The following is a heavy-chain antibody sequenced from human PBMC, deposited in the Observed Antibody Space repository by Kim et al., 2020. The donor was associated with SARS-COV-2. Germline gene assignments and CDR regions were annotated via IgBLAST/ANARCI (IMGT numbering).Heavy chain of an antibody. V-gene: IGHV4-39*01. Sequence: SETLSLTCTVSGGSISSSSYYWGWIRQPPGKGLEWIGSIYYSGSTYYNPSLKSRVTISVDTSKNQFSLKLSSVTAADTAVYYCARRRVYSSGIWYFDLWGRGTLVTVSS. J-gene: IGHJ2*01. CDR2: IYYSGST. D-gene: IGHD6-19*01. CDR1: GGSISSSSYY. CDR3: ARRRVYSSGIWYFDL.